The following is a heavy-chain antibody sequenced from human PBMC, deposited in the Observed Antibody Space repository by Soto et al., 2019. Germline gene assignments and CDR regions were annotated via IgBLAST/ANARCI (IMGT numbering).Heavy chain of an antibody. D-gene: IGHD2-15*01. CDR3: ARAGYCSGGTCFHGNCDY. J-gene: IGHJ4*02. V-gene: IGHV1-46*01. CDR1: GYTFTTYY. CDR2: INPNGGST. Sequence: QVQLVQSGAEVKRPGASVKVSCKASGYTFTTYYMHWVRQAPGQGLEWLGIINPNGGSTTYAQKFQGRVTMTRDPSTSTVYLEVSSLRSEDTAVYYCARAGYCSGGTCFHGNCDYWGQGTLVTVSA.